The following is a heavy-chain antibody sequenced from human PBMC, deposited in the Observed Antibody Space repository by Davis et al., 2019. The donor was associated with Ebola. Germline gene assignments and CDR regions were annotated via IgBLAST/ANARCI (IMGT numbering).Heavy chain of an antibody. CDR3: ARGLEVAHDS. CDR2: IYHSGST. CDR1: GDSISSSNW. J-gene: IGHJ4*02. D-gene: IGHD2-15*01. V-gene: IGHV4-4*02. Sequence: MPSETLSLTCAVSGDSISSSNWWSWVRQPPGKGLEWIGEIYHSGSTNYNPSLKSRVTMSLDTSKTQFSLRLSSVTAADTAIYYCARGLEVAHDSWGQGTLVTVSS.